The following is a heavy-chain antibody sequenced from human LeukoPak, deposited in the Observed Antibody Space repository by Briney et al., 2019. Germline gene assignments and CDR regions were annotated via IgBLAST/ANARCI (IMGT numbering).Heavy chain of an antibody. D-gene: IGHD2-21*02. CDR1: GFTFSSYW. CDR2: INTDGSST. Sequence: GGSLRLSCAASGFTFSSYWMHWVRQAPGKGLVWVSRINTDGSSTSYADSVKGRFTISRDNAKNSLYLQMNSLRAEDTAVYYCARDPVVVTAIANENWFDPWGQGTLVTVSS. J-gene: IGHJ5*02. V-gene: IGHV3-74*01. CDR3: ARDPVVVTAIANENWFDP.